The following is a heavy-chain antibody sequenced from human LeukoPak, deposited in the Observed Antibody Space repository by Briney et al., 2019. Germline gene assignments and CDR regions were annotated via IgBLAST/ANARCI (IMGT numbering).Heavy chain of an antibody. V-gene: IGHV4-59*01. Sequence: SETLSPTCTVSGGSISSYYWSWIRQPPGKGLECIGYIYYSGSTNYNPSLQSRVTISVDTSKNQFSLKLSSVTAADTAVYYCARRTYFYDSSGYYFDYWGQGTLVTVSS. J-gene: IGHJ4*02. CDR2: IYYSGST. D-gene: IGHD3-22*01. CDR1: GGSISSYY. CDR3: ARRTYFYDSSGYYFDY.